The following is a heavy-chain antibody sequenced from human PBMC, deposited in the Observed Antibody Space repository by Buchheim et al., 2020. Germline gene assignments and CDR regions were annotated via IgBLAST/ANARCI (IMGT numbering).Heavy chain of an antibody. Sequence: EVQLVESGGGLVQPGGSLRLSCAASGFTFSSYWMSWVRQAPGRGLEWVANIKQDGSEKYYVDSVKGRFTISRDNPENSLYLRMTSLRAEETALYYWARARGYRYGYYYFDYSGERTL. CDR3: ARARGYRYGYYYFDY. CDR1: GFTFSSYW. J-gene: IGHJ4*02. D-gene: IGHD5-18*01. V-gene: IGHV3-7*01. CDR2: IKQDGSEK.